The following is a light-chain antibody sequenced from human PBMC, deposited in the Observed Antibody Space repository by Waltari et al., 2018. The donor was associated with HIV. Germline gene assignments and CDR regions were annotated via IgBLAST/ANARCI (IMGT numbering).Light chain of an antibody. CDR1: SANIGNT. Sequence: SVLTQPPSAYGAPGQRVNISGSGSSANIGNTVYWYQQLPGTAPKVLIYRDNQRPSGVPDRFSGSRSGTSASLDVSGLRSEDEANYICAAWDDILSGWVFGGGTKLTVL. V-gene: IGLV1-47*01. CDR3: AAWDDILSGWV. J-gene: IGLJ3*02. CDR2: RDN.